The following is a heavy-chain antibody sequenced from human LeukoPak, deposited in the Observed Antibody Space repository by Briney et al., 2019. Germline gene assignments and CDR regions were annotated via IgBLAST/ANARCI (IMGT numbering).Heavy chain of an antibody. CDR1: GYTFTSYD. V-gene: IGHV1-8*01. D-gene: IGHD2-2*02. CDR3: ARGIVYCSSTSCYTDY. J-gene: IGHJ4*02. CDR2: MNPNSGNT. Sequence: ASVKVSCKASGYTFTSYDINWVRQATGQGLEWMGWMNPNSGNTGYAQKFQGRVTMTRNTSISTAYMELSSLRSEGTAVYYCARGIVYCSSTSCYTDYWGQGTLVTVSS.